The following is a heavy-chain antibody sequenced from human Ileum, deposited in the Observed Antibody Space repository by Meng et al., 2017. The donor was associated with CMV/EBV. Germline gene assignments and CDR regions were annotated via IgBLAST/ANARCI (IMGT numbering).Heavy chain of an antibody. V-gene: IGHV4-39*07. CDR2: IYYSGST. J-gene: IGHJ2*01. D-gene: IGHD4-23*01. CDR3: ARSPKAVVTVHSHFDL. Sequence: GSIRSSSYYWGWIRQPPGKGLEWIGSIYYSGSTYYNPSLKSRVTISVDTSKNQFSLKLSSVTAADTAVYYCARSPKAVVTVHSHFDLWGRGTLVTVSS. CDR1: GSIRSSSYY.